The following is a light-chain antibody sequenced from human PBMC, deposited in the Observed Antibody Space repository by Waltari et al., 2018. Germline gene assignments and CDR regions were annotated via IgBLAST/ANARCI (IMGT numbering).Light chain of an antibody. V-gene: IGKV1-39*01. CDR2: TTT. CDR1: QTIIRD. J-gene: IGKJ3*01. CDR3: QQSYSVPFT. Sequence: DIHMTQSPSSLSASLGDRVTITCRASQTIIRDLNWYKQKPGRAPRLLIYTTTNLQSGVPSRFSGGGSGTEFTLTINNLQPEDFATYHCQQSYSVPFTFGPGTKVDFK.